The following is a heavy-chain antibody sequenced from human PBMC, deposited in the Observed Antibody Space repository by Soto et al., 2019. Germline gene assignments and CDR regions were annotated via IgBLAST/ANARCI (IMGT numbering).Heavy chain of an antibody. CDR1: GSTFNFYA. CDR3: TKAGGWYYYDSSGPPDASHV. D-gene: IGHD3-22*01. Sequence: PGGSLRLSCAASGSTFNFYAMAWVRQAPGKGLEWVSGISVNGRTNYADSVKGRFTISRDNSKNMVFLQMDTLRAEDTALYYCTKAGGWYYYDSSGPPDASHVWGQGTMVTVSS. V-gene: IGHV3-23*01. CDR2: ISVNGRT. J-gene: IGHJ3*01.